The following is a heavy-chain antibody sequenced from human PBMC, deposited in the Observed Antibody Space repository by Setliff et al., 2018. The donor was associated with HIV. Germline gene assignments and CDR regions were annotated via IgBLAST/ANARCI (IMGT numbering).Heavy chain of an antibody. CDR2: VDPKNGDT. V-gene: IGHV1-69-2*01. CDR3: ATLDYYGSQTYNLALHY. J-gene: IGHJ4*02. D-gene: IGHD3-10*01. CDR1: GYTFTDYY. Sequence: ASVKVSCKASGYTFTDYYMHWVQQAPAKGLEWMGRVDPKNGDTIYAEKLRGRVTITADTSTDTAYMELGSLRSEDTAMYYCATLDYYGSQTYNLALHYWGQGQWSPSPQ.